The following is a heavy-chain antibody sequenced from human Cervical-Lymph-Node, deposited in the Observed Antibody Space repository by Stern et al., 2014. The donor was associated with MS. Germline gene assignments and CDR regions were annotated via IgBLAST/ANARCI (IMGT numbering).Heavy chain of an antibody. J-gene: IGHJ3*02. D-gene: IGHD3-3*01. CDR1: GFTVSSHY. CDR3: ARAIFGVVTPTMVPDAFEN. CDR2: IYRDGST. Sequence: EVQLVESGGGLIQPGGSLRLSCGASGFTVSSHYMSWVRQAPGKGLEWVSLIYRDGSTYSRDSVKGRFTISRDRSKNTMYLQMNSLRAEDTAVYYCARAIFGVVTPTMVPDAFENWGQGTRVTVSS. V-gene: IGHV3-53*01.